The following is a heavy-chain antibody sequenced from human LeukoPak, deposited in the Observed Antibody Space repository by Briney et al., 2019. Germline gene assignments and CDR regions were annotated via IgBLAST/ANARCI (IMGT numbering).Heavy chain of an antibody. V-gene: IGHV3-53*01. J-gene: IGHJ1*01. Sequence: GGSLRLSCAASGFTVITNDMTWVRQAPGKGLEWASVLYSDGNTKYADSVQGRFTISRDNSKNTLYLEMNSLSPDDTAVYYCARGVEPLAANTLAYWGQGTLITVSS. D-gene: IGHD1-14*01. CDR3: ARGVEPLAANTLAY. CDR2: LYSDGNT. CDR1: GFTVITND.